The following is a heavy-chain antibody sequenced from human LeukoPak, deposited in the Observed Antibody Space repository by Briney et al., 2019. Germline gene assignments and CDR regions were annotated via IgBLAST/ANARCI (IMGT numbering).Heavy chain of an antibody. J-gene: IGHJ4*02. Sequence: SQTLSLTCAISGDSVSSNSGSWHWIRQSPSRGLEWLGRTYYRSKWYNVYALSVKSRTTINVDTSKNQFTLQLNSVTPEDTAVYYCASHYFDYWGQGTLITVSS. CDR1: GDSVSSNSGS. CDR3: ASHYFDY. CDR2: TYYRSKWYN. V-gene: IGHV6-1*01.